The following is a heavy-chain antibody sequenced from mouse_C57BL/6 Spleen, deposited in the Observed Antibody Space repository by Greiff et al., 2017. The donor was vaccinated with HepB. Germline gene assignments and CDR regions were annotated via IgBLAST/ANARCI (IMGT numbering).Heavy chain of an antibody. Sequence: VQLQQSGPELVKPGASVKISCKASGYTFTDYYMNWVKQSHGKSLEWMGDINPNNGGTSYNQKFKGKATLTVDKSSSTAYMELRSLTSEDSAVYYCARRGGYGAWFAYWGQGTLVTVSA. CDR1: GYTFTDYY. CDR2: INPNNGGT. V-gene: IGHV1-26*01. CDR3: ARRGGYGAWFAY. J-gene: IGHJ3*01. D-gene: IGHD2-2*01.